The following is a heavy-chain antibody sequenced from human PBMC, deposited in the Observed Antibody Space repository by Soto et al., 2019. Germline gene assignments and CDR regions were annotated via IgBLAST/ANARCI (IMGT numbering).Heavy chain of an antibody. Sequence: EVQLLESGGGLEQPGGSLRLSCVGSGHTFHNYAMTWVRQAPGKGLEWVSGISGSGGSTYYADSVRGRFTISRDYSKNTLYSQMHGMRRENRAVYYCAKVSRGFVVVPAAQNWGQGTLVTVSS. CDR2: ISGSGGST. CDR1: GHTFHNYA. D-gene: IGHD2-2*01. J-gene: IGHJ4*02. CDR3: AKVSRGFVVVPAAQN. V-gene: IGHV3-23*01.